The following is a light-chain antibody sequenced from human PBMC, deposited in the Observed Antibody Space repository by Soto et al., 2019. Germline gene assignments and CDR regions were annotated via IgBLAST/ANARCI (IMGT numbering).Light chain of an antibody. J-gene: IGKJ1*01. CDR3: QQYNSYWT. V-gene: IGKV1-5*03. Sequence: DIQMTQSPSTLSASVGDTVTITCRASQTLSTWLAWYQQKPGRAPKLLIYKASSLESGVPSRFSGSGYGTEFTLTISSLQPDDFATYYCQQYNSYWTFGQGTKVDIK. CDR1: QTLSTW. CDR2: KAS.